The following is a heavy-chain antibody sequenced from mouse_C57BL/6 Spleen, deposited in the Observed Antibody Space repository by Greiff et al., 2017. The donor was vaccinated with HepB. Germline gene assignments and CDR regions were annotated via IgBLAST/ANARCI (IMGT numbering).Heavy chain of an antibody. J-gene: IGHJ2*01. CDR3: TRGVATSGVGFDY. CDR2: IDPETGGT. CDR1: GYRFTDYE. V-gene: IGHV1-15*01. Sequence: VQLQQSGAELVRPGASVTLSCKASGYRFTDYEMHWVKQTPVHGLEWIGAIDPETGGTAYNQKFKGKAILTADKSSSTAYMELRSLTSEDSAVYYCTRGVATSGVGFDYWGQGTTLTVSS. D-gene: IGHD1-1*02.